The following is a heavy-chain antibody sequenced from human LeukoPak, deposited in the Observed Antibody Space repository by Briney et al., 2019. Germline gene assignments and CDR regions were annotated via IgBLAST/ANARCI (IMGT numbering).Heavy chain of an antibody. J-gene: IGHJ4*01. CDR1: GYIFINYW. CDR2: ITCGDAKT. Sequence: GASLQISCKASGYIFINYWIGWLLRLPGKGLEWMGIITCGDAKTKYSPSFQGQVTISADKSLSTAYLQWSSLKASDTAMYYCARHRRDGYRTLDDWGQGTLVTVSS. V-gene: IGHV5-51*01. CDR3: ARHRRDGYRTLDD. D-gene: IGHD5-24*01.